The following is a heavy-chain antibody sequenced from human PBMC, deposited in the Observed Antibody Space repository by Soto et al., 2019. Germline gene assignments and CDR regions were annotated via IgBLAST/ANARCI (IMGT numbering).Heavy chain of an antibody. Sequence: QVQLVESGGGVVQPGRSLRLSCAASGFTFSSYAMHWVHQAPGKGLEWVAVISYDGSNKYYADSVKGRFTISRDNSKNTLYLQMNSLRAEDTAVYYCARTGGPRPYWGQGTLVTVSS. CDR1: GFTFSSYA. V-gene: IGHV3-30-3*01. CDR3: ARTGGPRPY. D-gene: IGHD1-1*01. CDR2: ISYDGSNK. J-gene: IGHJ4*02.